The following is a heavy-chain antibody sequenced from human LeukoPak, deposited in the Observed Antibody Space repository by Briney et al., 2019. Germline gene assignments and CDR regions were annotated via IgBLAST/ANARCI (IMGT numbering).Heavy chain of an antibody. CDR3: ARGHNSGWRNFDY. J-gene: IGHJ4*02. D-gene: IGHD6-19*01. CDR2: IYIRGAT. Sequence: KSSETLSLTCTASGGSVSSYYWNWIRQPAGKGLEWIGHIYIRGATNYNPSVKSRVTMSVDTSKNQFSLKVSSVTAADTAVYYCARGHNSGWRNFDYWGQGTLVTVSS. CDR1: GGSVSSYY. V-gene: IGHV4-4*07.